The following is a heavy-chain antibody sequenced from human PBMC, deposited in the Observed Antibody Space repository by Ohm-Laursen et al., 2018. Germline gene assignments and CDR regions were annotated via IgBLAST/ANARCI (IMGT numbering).Heavy chain of an antibody. CDR3: AKHYYDNMGGGTYAFDI. Sequence: SLRLSCAASGFTFSSYWMHWVRQAPGKGLVWVSRINSDESSTSYADSVKGRFTISRDNAKNTLYLQMNSLRAEDTAVYYCAKHYYDNMGGGTYAFDIWGQGTMVTVSS. CDR2: INSDESST. V-gene: IGHV3-74*01. J-gene: IGHJ3*02. D-gene: IGHD3-22*01. CDR1: GFTFSSYW.